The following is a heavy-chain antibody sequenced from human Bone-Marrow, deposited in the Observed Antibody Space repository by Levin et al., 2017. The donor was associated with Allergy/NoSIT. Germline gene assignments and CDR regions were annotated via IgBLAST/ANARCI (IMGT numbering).Heavy chain of an antibody. CDR1: GFPFSSYS. V-gene: IGHV3-48*01. J-gene: IGHJ4*02. CDR2: ITGTGQTA. CDR3: ARGALLSGPV. D-gene: IGHD3-9*01. Sequence: GGSLRLSCTASGFPFSSYSLYWVRQAPGKALEWVSFITGTGQTAYYADSVHGRFTISRANARNTVSLQMHSLTAGDTAVYYCARGALLSGPVWGQGALVTVSS.